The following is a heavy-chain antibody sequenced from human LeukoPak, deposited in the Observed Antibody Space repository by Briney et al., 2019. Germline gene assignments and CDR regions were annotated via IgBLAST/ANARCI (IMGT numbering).Heavy chain of an antibody. CDR2: ISGSGGST. V-gene: IGHV3-23*01. CDR1: GFTFSSYA. D-gene: IGHD2/OR15-2a*01. J-gene: IGHJ4*02. CDR3: LRRGAGRASM. Sequence: GGSLRLSCAASGFTFSSYAMSWARQAPGKGLEGVSAISGSGGSTYYADSVKGRFPFSRDNSKNTLYVQMNSLRAEDRAVYYCLRRGAGRASMWGEGTLVSVS.